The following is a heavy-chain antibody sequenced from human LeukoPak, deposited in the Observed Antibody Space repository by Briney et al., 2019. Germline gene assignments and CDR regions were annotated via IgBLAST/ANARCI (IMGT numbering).Heavy chain of an antibody. CDR3: ARGRDTAMDNYYFDY. Sequence: SETLSLTCAVYGGSFSGYYWSWIRQPPGKGLEWIGYIYYSGSTNYNPSLKSRVTISVDTSKNQFSLKLSSVTAADTAVYYCARGRDTAMDNYYFDYWGQGTLVTVSS. D-gene: IGHD5-18*01. CDR1: GGSFSGYY. CDR2: IYYSGST. V-gene: IGHV4-59*01. J-gene: IGHJ4*02.